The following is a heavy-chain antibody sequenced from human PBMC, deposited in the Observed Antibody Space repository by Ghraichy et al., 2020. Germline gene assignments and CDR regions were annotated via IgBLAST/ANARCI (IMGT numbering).Heavy chain of an antibody. J-gene: IGHJ4*02. V-gene: IGHV3-7*01. Sequence: LSLTCAASGFSFSSSWMNWVRQAPGKGPEWVASIKEDGSQTYYEDSVKGRFTISRDNARNSLFLQMNSLRAEDTAVYYCARHRNYNAFDYWGQGTLVTVSS. CDR3: ARHRNYNAFDY. CDR1: GFSFSSSW. D-gene: IGHD3-10*01. CDR2: IKEDGSQT.